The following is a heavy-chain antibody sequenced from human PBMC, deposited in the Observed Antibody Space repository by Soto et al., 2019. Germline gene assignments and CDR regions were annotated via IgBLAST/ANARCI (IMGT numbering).Heavy chain of an antibody. CDR1: GGSISSGGYY. J-gene: IGHJ4*02. CDR2: IYYSGST. D-gene: IGHD3-9*01. Sequence: SETLSLTCPVSGGSISSGGYYWSWIRQHPGKGLEWIGYIYYSGSTYYNPSLQTRVTISLDKSKSQFSLRLNSVTAADSAVYFCARLEGLATISYYFDFWGPGALVTVSS. CDR3: ARLEGLATISYYFDF. V-gene: IGHV4-31*03.